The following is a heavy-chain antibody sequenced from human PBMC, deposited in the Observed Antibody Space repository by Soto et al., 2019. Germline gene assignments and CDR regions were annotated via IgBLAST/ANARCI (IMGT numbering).Heavy chain of an antibody. CDR2: INPYDDTT. D-gene: IGHD2-15*01. Sequence: QVHLVQSGAELKKPGTSVKVSCEASGFTFTNYYLHWVRQAPGQGLEWMGLINPYDDTTDYAQRFRGRLTVTRDTSTKMVYMELSSLTTDDTAVYYCAREGAVAAKMFDYWDQGTLVTVSS. J-gene: IGHJ4*02. V-gene: IGHV1-46*01. CDR1: GFTFTNYY. CDR3: AREGAVAAKMFDY.